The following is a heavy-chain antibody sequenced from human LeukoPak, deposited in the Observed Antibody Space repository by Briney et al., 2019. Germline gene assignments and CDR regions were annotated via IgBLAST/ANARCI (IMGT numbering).Heavy chain of an antibody. Sequence: GGSLRLSCAASGFTFSDYYMSWIRQAPGKGLEWVSYISSSGSTIYYADSVKGRFTISRDNSKNTLYLQMNSLRAEDTAVYYCAKNAYYDFWSGYHTQDYMDVWGKGTTVTVSS. CDR1: GFTFSDYY. CDR2: ISSSGSTI. D-gene: IGHD3-3*01. J-gene: IGHJ6*03. V-gene: IGHV3-11*04. CDR3: AKNAYYDFWSGYHTQDYMDV.